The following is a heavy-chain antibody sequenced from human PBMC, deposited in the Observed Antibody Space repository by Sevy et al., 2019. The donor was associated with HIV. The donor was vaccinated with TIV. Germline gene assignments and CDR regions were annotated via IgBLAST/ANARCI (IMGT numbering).Heavy chain of an antibody. Sequence: GGSLRLSCAASAFTFDDYAMHWVRQAPGKGLEWVSGISWNSGSIGYADSVKGRFTISRDNAKNSLYLQMNSLRAEDTALYYCAKAPNTYYYDSSGYSDAFDIWGQGTMVTVSS. CDR1: AFTFDDYA. CDR2: ISWNSGSI. V-gene: IGHV3-9*01. D-gene: IGHD3-22*01. CDR3: AKAPNTYYYDSSGYSDAFDI. J-gene: IGHJ3*02.